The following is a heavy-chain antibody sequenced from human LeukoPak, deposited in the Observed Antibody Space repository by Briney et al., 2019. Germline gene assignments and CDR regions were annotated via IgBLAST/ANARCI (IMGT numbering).Heavy chain of an antibody. J-gene: IGHJ4*02. V-gene: IGHV1-2*02. CDR1: GYTFTGHY. CDR3: ARGQKWLVLVDFDY. CDR2: INPNSGGT. D-gene: IGHD6-19*01. Sequence: ASVKVSCKASGYTFTGHYMHWVRQAPGQGLEWMGWINPNSGGTNYAQKFQGRVTMTRDTSISTAYMELSRLRSDDTAVYYCARGQKWLVLVDFDYWGQGTLVTVSS.